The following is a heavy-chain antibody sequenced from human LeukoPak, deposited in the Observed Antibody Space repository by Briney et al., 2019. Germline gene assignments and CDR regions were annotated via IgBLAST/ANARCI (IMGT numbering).Heavy chain of an antibody. CDR1: GFTFSSYA. D-gene: IGHD2-15*01. CDR3: ARDGYSRGMDV. J-gene: IGHJ6*02. Sequence: GGSLRLSCAASGFTFSSYAVTWVRQAPEKGLEWVSTISGSGGTPHYADSVRGRFTISRDNSKNTVYLQMNSLRAEDTAVYYCARDGYSRGMDVWGQGTTVTVSS. V-gene: IGHV3-23*01. CDR2: ISGSGGTP.